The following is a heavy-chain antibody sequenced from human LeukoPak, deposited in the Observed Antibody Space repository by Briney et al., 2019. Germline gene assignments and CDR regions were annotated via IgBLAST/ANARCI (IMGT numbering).Heavy chain of an antibody. J-gene: IGHJ4*02. CDR3: ARRRYNWNAIDY. V-gene: IGHV3-11*01. CDR2: ISSSGSTL. CDR1: GFTFSDYY. Sequence: GGSLRLPCAASGFTFSDYYMSWIRQAPGKGLEWVSYISSSGSTLYYADSVKGRITISRDNAKISLYLQMNSLRAEDTAVYYCARRRYNWNAIDYWGQGTLVTVSS. D-gene: IGHD1-20*01.